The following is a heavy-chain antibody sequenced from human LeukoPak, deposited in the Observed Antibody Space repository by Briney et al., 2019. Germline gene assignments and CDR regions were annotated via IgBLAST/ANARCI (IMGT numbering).Heavy chain of an antibody. Sequence: GGSLRLSCAASGFIFSSYGMHWVRQAPGKGLEWVALMAGDGSSIYYADSVKGRFTISRDNSKNTVYLQMNSLRPEDTAVYYCAKAAVYSKRWTPFDDWGRGTLVTVSS. CDR3: AKAAVYSKRWTPFDD. CDR2: MAGDGSSI. CDR1: GFIFSSYG. D-gene: IGHD1-26*01. J-gene: IGHJ4*02. V-gene: IGHV3-30*18.